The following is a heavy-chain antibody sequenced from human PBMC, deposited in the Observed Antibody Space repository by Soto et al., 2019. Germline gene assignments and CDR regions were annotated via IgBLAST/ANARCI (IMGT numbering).Heavy chain of an antibody. D-gene: IGHD3-3*01. CDR1: GGSFSDYS. V-gene: IGHV4-34*02. CDR2: INHRGQP. Sequence: QVQLQQWGAGLLKPSETLSLTCSVNGGSFSDYSWTWIRQPPGKGLEWLGDINHRGQPNYKPSLKSRTIISVAKSKTQVSLNLTSVTAADTAIYYCAKVSRITIFGGGWFDPWGQGTLVTVSS. J-gene: IGHJ5*02. CDR3: AKVSRITIFGGGWFDP.